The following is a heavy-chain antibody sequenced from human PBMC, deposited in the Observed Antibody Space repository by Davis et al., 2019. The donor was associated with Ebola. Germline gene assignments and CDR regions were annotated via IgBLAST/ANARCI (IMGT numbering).Heavy chain of an antibody. V-gene: IGHV3-33*08. J-gene: IGHJ4*02. CDR3: ATGYNWNPD. CDR2: IWYDGSNK. Sequence: GESLKISCGASGFTFDDYAMTWVRQPPGKGLEWVAVIWYDGSNKYYLDSVKGRFTISRDNSKNTVHLQMNSLTAEDTAVYYCATGYNWNPDWGQGTLVTVSS. D-gene: IGHD1-1*01. CDR1: GFTFDDYA.